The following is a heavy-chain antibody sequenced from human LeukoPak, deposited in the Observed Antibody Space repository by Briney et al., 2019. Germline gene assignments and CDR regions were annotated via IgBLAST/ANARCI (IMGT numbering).Heavy chain of an antibody. V-gene: IGHV3-7*01. D-gene: IGHD3-22*01. Sequence: PGGSLRLSCAASGFTFSSYWMSWVRQAPGKGLEWVANIKQDGSEKYYVDSVKGRFTISRDNAKNSLYLQMNSLRAEDTAVYYCAKDPHYYDSSGSRWYYFDYWGQGTLVTVSS. CDR2: IKQDGSEK. CDR1: GFTFSSYW. J-gene: IGHJ4*02. CDR3: AKDPHYYDSSGSRWYYFDY.